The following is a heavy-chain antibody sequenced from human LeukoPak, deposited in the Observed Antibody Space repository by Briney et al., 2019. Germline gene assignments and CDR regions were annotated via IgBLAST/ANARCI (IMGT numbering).Heavy chain of an antibody. V-gene: IGHV1-69*05. CDR1: GGTFSSYA. CDR3: ARVGMSDAFDI. CDR2: IIPIFGTA. Sequence: VASVKVSCKASGGTFSSYAISWVRQAPGQGLEWMGRIIPIFGTANYAQKFQGRVTITTDESTSTAYMELSSLRSDDTAVYYCARVGMSDAFDIWGQGTMVTVSS. D-gene: IGHD1-26*01. J-gene: IGHJ3*02.